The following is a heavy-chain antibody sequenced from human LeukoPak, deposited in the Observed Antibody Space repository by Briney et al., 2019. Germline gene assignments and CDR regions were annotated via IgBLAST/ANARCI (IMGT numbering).Heavy chain of an antibody. J-gene: IGHJ5*02. CDR2: INPNSGGT. CDR3: ARVGSSGWYNWFDP. Sequence: ASVKVSCKASGYTFTGYYMHWVRQAPGQGLEWMGWINPNSGGTNYAQKFRGRVTMTRDTSISTAYMELSRLRSDDTAVYYCARVGSSGWYNWFDPWGQGTLVTVSS. V-gene: IGHV1-2*02. D-gene: IGHD6-19*01. CDR1: GYTFTGYY.